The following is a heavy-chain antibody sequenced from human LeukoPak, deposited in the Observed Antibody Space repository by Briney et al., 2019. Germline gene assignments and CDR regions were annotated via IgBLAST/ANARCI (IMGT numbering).Heavy chain of an antibody. D-gene: IGHD5-24*01. CDR3: ARGGGRGGYNYYFDY. V-gene: IGHV1-3*01. Sequence: ASVKVSCKASGYTFTSYAMHWVRQAPGQRLEWMGWINAGNGNTKYSQKFQGRVTMTRDTSTSTVYMELSSLRSEDTAVYYCARGGGRGGYNYYFDYWGQGTLVTVSS. J-gene: IGHJ4*02. CDR1: GYTFTSYA. CDR2: INAGNGNT.